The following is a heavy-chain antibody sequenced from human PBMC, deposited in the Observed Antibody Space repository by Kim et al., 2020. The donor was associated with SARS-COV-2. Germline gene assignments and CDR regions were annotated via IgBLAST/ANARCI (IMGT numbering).Heavy chain of an antibody. D-gene: IGHD3-16*01. CDR2: TSSDGSII. CDR3: AREGDASGTMGDFDY. Sequence: GGSMRLSCLASGFTFSSYAMSWIRQAPGKGPEWVAVTSSDGSIIYYADSVKGRFTISRANSSNTLYLYMESLSAQDKALYYCAREGDASGTMGDFDYW. V-gene: IGHV3-30*04. CDR1: GFTFSSYA. J-gene: IGHJ4*01.